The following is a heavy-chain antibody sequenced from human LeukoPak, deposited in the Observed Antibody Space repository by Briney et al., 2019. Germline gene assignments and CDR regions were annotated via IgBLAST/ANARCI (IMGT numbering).Heavy chain of an antibody. CDR1: GYSFASYW. CDR2: IYPGDSDT. V-gene: IGHV5-51*01. CDR3: ARLVPGYSGYAPADY. J-gene: IGHJ4*02. Sequence: GESLKISCKGSGYSFASYWIGWVRQLPGKGLEWMGIIYPGDSDTRYSPSFQGQVSISADKSISTAYLQWSSLKASDTAMYYCARLVPGYSGYAPADYWGQGTLVTVSS. D-gene: IGHD5-12*01.